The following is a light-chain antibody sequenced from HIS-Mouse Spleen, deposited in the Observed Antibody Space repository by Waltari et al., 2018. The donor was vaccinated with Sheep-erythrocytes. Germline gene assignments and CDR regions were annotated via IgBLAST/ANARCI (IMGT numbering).Light chain of an antibody. Sequence: QSALTQPRSVSGSPGQSVTISCTGTSSDVGGYNYVSWYQQNQGKAPKLMIYDVRKRPSGVSDRFSGSKSGNTASLTISGLQAEDEADYYCCSYAGSYTVVFGGGTKLTVL. CDR1: SSDVGGYNY. J-gene: IGLJ2*01. V-gene: IGLV2-11*01. CDR3: CSYAGSYTVV. CDR2: DVR.